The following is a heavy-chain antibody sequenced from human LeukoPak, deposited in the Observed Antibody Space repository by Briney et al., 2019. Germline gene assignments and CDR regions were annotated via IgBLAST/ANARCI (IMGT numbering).Heavy chain of an antibody. D-gene: IGHD2-15*01. CDR1: GYSINSGYY. CDR3: ARDRYCSGGSCLDY. V-gene: IGHV4-38-2*02. J-gene: IGHJ4*02. CDR2: IYRSGST. Sequence: PSETLSLTCAVSGYSINSGYYWGWIRQPPGKGLEWIGSIYRSGSTYYNPSLKSRVTISVDTSKNQFSLKLSSVTAADTAVYYCARDRYCSGGSCLDYWGQGTLVTVSS.